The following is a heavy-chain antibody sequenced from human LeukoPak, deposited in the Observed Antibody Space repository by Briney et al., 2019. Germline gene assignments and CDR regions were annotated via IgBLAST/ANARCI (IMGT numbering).Heavy chain of an antibody. CDR2: IYYSGST. CDR3: ARTRIAAAGIFDY. Sequence: SETLSLTCTVSGGSISSSSYYWGWIRQPPGKGLEWIGSIYYSGSTYYNPSLKSRVTISVDTSKNQFSLKLSSVTAADTAVYYCARTRIAAAGIFDYWGQGTLVTVSS. CDR1: GGSISSSSYY. J-gene: IGHJ4*02. D-gene: IGHD6-13*01. V-gene: IGHV4-39*07.